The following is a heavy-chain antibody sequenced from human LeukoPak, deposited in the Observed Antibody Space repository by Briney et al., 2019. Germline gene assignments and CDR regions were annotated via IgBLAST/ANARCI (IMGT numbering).Heavy chain of an antibody. Sequence: GGSLRLSCAASGFTFSSYWMSWVRQAPGKGLEWVANIKQDGSEKYYVDSVKGRFTISRDNAKNSLYLQMNSLRAEDTAVYYCARPWLRWSLLAYFDYWGQGTLVTVSS. V-gene: IGHV3-7*01. CDR3: ARPWLRWSLLAYFDY. J-gene: IGHJ4*02. CDR2: IKQDGSEK. CDR1: GFTFSSYW. D-gene: IGHD5-12*01.